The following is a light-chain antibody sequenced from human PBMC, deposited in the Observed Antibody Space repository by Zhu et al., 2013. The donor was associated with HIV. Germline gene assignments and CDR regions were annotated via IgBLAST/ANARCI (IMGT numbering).Light chain of an antibody. CDR2: GSS. Sequence: EIVLTQSPGTLSLSPGERATLSCRASPSASTSYFAWYQQRPGQAPRLLIYGSSNRATGVPDRFSGSGSGTEFTLTISRLEPEDFAVYHCHQYGNSPPTFGQGTKVEIK. V-gene: IGKV3-20*01. CDR3: HQYGNSPPT. J-gene: IGKJ2*01. CDR1: PSASTSY.